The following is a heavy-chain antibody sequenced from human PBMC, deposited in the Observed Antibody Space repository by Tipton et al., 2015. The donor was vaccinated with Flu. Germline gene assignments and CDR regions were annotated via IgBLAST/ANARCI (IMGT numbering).Heavy chain of an antibody. CDR2: IRHYVTNT. Sequence: SLRLSCAASGFTFDTYGLHWVRQAPGKRLEWVALIRHYVTNTYYVDSVRGRFTISRDNSKNTVYLQMNNLRGEDTAVYYCAKDNDPSNVPHYWGQGTLVTVSS. V-gene: IGHV3-30*02. CDR1: GFTFDTYG. D-gene: IGHD1-1*01. CDR3: AKDNDPSNVPHY. J-gene: IGHJ4*02.